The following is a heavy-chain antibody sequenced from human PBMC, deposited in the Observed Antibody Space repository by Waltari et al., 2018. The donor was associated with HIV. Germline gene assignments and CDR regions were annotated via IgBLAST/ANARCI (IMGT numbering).Heavy chain of an antibody. CDR1: GYHFTDSD. CDR3: VLARRGAVLGDH. CDR2: MNSESGNT. V-gene: IGHV1-8*01. Sequence: QVQLVQSGATMKKPGASVKVSCKTPGYHFTDSDVNWVRQRTGQGLEWLGWMNSESGNTGYAQKFKDRVNMTRETSTRILYMELTGLSHQDAAVYYCVLARRGAVLGDHWGEGTRVTVSS. J-gene: IGHJ4*02. D-gene: IGHD3-16*01.